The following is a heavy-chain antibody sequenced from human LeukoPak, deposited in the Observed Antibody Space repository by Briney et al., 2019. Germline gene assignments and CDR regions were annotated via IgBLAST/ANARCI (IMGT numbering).Heavy chain of an antibody. J-gene: IGHJ4*02. CDR2: IHYTGNT. CDR3: ARAAVGASRFDY. D-gene: IGHD6-13*01. CDR1: GGSISRYY. V-gene: IGHV4-59*13. Sequence: PSETLSLTCTVSGGSISRYYWTWILQPPGKGLEWIGYIHYTGNTNYNPSLKSRITISVDTSKNQFSLKLTSVTAADTAVYYCARAAVGASRFDYWGQGTLVTVSS.